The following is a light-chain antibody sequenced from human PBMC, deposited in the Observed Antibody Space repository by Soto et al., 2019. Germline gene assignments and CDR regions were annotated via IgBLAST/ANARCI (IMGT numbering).Light chain of an antibody. Sequence: QSVLTQPASVSGSPGQSITISCTGTSSDVGGYNYVSWYQHHPGKAPKLLIYEGTKRPSGVSNRFSGSKSGNTASLTISGLQAEDEADYYCSSYTSISSLGVFGTGTKLTVL. CDR1: SSDVGGYNY. J-gene: IGLJ1*01. CDR3: SSYTSISSLGV. V-gene: IGLV2-14*01. CDR2: EGT.